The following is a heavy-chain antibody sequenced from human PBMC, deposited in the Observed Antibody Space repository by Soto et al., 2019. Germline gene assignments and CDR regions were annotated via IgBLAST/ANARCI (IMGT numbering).Heavy chain of an antibody. Sequence: XAVKVSYKASGYPFTSYGIIWVRQAPGQGLEWMGWISAYNGNTNYAQKFQGRVTMTTDTSTSTAYMELRSLRSDDTAVYYCARENYGDYVFDPWGQGTLVTVSS. CDR2: ISAYNGNT. V-gene: IGHV1-18*04. CDR1: GYPFTSYG. D-gene: IGHD4-17*01. J-gene: IGHJ5*02. CDR3: ARENYGDYVFDP.